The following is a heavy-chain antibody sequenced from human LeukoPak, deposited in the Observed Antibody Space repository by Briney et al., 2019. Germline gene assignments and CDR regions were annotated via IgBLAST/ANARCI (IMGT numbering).Heavy chain of an antibody. CDR1: GFTFSSYG. Sequence: PGRSLRLSCAASGFTFSSYGMHWVRQAPGKGLEWVANIKQDGSERHYVDSVKGRFTISRDNAKNSLYLQMNSLRAEDTAVFFCARYQGGGWDVWGQGTTVTVSS. CDR3: ARYQGGGWDV. CDR2: IKQDGSER. V-gene: IGHV3-7*01. J-gene: IGHJ6*02. D-gene: IGHD6-25*01.